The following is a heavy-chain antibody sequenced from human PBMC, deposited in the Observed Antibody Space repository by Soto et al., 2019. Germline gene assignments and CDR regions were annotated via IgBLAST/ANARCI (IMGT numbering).Heavy chain of an antibody. V-gene: IGHV6-1*01. CDR2: TYYRSKWYY. Sequence: SQTLSLTCAITGDSVSSNSAGWSWVRQSPSRGLEWLGRTYYRSKWYYEYAVSVRGRITINPDTSKDQYSLQLNSVTPEDTAVYFCARGEQYSGRIFDYWGQGTLVTVSS. D-gene: IGHD1-26*01. CDR1: GDSVSSNSAG. J-gene: IGHJ4*01. CDR3: ARGEQYSGRIFDY.